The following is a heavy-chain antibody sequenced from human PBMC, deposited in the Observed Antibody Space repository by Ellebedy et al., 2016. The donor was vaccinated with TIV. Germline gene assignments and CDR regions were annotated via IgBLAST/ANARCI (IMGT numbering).Heavy chain of an antibody. CDR2: ISYDGSNK. CDR1: GFTFSSYG. CDR3: ARDPSGSYIDYYYYMDV. Sequence: GESLRISXAASGFTFSSYGMHWVRQAPGKGLEWVAVISYDGSNKYYADSVKGRFTISRDNSKNTLYLQMNSLRAEDTAVYYCARDPSGSYIDYYYYMDVWGKGTTVTVSS. J-gene: IGHJ6*03. V-gene: IGHV3-30*03. D-gene: IGHD1-26*01.